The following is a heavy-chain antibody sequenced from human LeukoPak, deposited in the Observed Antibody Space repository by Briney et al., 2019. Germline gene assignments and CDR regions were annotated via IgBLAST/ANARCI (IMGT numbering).Heavy chain of an antibody. D-gene: IGHD2-15*01. CDR2: INWNGGST. CDR3: ARDQLYCSGGICYFDY. Sequence: GGSLRLSCAASGFTFDDYGMSWVRQAPGKGLEWVSGINWNGGSTGYADSVKGRFTISRDNAKNTLYLQMNSLRVEDTAVYYCARDQLYCSGGICYFDYWGQGTLVTVSS. J-gene: IGHJ4*02. V-gene: IGHV3-20*04. CDR1: GFTFDDYG.